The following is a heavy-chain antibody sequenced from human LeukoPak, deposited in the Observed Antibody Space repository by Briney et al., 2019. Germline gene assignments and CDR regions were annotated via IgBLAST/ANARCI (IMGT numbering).Heavy chain of an antibody. Sequence: SETLSLTCTASGGSINSNSYHWGWIRQPPGKGLEWIGTIYYTGSTYYNPSLKSRVTISVDTSKNQFSLKLRSVTAADTAVYYCARRSYYESSGIFDYWGQGTLVTVSS. CDR1: GGSINSNSYH. V-gene: IGHV4-39*01. D-gene: IGHD3-22*01. CDR3: ARRSYYESSGIFDY. J-gene: IGHJ4*02. CDR2: IYYTGST.